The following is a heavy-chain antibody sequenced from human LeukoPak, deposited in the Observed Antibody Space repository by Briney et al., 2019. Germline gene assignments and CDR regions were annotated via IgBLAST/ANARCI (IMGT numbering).Heavy chain of an antibody. V-gene: IGHV3-21*01. J-gene: IGHJ4*02. CDR3: ARDRYDSSGYDTYYFDY. Sequence: GGSLRLSCGASGFTFRSYAMSWVRQAPGKGLEWVSSISSGGNNIYYADSVKGRFTISRDNAKKSLYLQMNSLRAEDTAVYYCARDRYDSSGYDTYYFDYWGQGTLVTVSS. D-gene: IGHD3-22*01. CDR2: ISSGGNNI. CDR1: GFTFRSYA.